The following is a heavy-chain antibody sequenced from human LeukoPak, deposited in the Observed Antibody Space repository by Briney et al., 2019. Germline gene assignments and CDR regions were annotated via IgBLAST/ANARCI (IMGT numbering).Heavy chain of an antibody. CDR1: GYTFTSYD. CDR3: ARMPRGRYCSGGSCSTIDY. CDR2: MNPNSGNT. D-gene: IGHD2-15*01. Sequence: ASVKVSCKASGYTFTSYDINWVRQATGQGLEWMGWMNPNSGNTGYAQKFQGRVTMTRNTSISTAYMELSSLRSEDTAVYYCARMPRGRYCSGGSCSTIDYWGQGTLVTVSS. J-gene: IGHJ4*02. V-gene: IGHV1-8*01.